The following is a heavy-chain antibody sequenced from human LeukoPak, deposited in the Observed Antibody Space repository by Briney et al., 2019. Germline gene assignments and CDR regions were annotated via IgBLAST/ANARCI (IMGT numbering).Heavy chain of an antibody. D-gene: IGHD3-3*01. J-gene: IGHJ4*02. CDR2: IDWADDK. CDR1: GFSLSTSGMC. Sequence: SGPTLLNPTQTLTLTCTFSGFSLSTSGMCVSWIRQPPGKALEWLARIDWADDKYYSTSLKTRLTISKDTSKNQVVLTMTNMDPVDTATYYCARVFLEGFYFDYWGQGTLVTVSS. V-gene: IGHV2-70*11. CDR3: ARVFLEGFYFDY.